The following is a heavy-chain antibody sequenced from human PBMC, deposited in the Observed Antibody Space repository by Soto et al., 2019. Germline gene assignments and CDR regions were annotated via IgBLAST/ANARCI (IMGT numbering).Heavy chain of an antibody. D-gene: IGHD3-10*01. CDR3: ARVELRDLNWFDP. Sequence: SETLSLTCTVSGGSISSGGYYWSWIRQHPGKGLEWIGYIYYSGSTYYNPSLKSRVTISVDTSKNQFSLKLSSVTAADTAVYYCARVELRDLNWFDPWGQGTLVTVSS. V-gene: IGHV4-31*03. CDR1: GGSISSGGYY. CDR2: IYYSGST. J-gene: IGHJ5*02.